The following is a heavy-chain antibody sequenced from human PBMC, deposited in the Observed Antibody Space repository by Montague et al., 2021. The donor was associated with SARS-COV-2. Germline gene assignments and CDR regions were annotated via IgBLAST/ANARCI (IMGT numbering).Heavy chain of an antibody. CDR2: FDPEDAET. CDR1: GYTLTELS. D-gene: IGHD3-22*01. CDR3: ATIPLHYYDSSRYFDY. Sequence: SVMVSCKVSGYTLTELSMHWVRQAPGKGLEWMGGFDPEDAETIYAQKFQGRVTMTEDTSTDTAYMELSSLRSEDTAVYYCATIPLHYYDSSRYFDYWGQGTLVTVSS. V-gene: IGHV1-24*01. J-gene: IGHJ4*02.